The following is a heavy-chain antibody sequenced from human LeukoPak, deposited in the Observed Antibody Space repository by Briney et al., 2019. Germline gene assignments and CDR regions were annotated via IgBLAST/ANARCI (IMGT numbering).Heavy chain of an antibody. V-gene: IGHV3-30*03. Sequence: GRSLRLSCAASGFTFSSYGMHWVRQAPGKGLEWVAVISYDGSNKYYADSVKGRFTISRDNSKNTLYLQMNSLRAEDTAVYYCARDRNYREGLVTIRYMDVWGKGTTVTVSS. CDR1: GFTFSSYG. CDR2: ISYDGSNK. D-gene: IGHD3-16*02. CDR3: ARDRNYREGLVTIRYMDV. J-gene: IGHJ6*03.